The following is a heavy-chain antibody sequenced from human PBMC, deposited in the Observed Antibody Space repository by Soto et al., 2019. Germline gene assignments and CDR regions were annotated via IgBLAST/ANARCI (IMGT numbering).Heavy chain of an antibody. J-gene: IGHJ3*02. CDR3: ARVAVVAATSRAFDI. D-gene: IGHD2-15*01. CDR2: IYYSGST. Sequence: PSETLSLTCTVSGGSIGSYYWSWIRQPPGKGLEWIGYIYYSGSTNYNPSLKSRVTISVDTSKNQFSLKLSSVTAADTAVYYCARVAVVAATSRAFDIWGQGTMVTVSS. CDR1: GGSIGSYY. V-gene: IGHV4-59*01.